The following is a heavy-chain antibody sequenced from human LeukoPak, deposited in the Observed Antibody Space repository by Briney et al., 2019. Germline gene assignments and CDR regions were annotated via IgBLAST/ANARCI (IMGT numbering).Heavy chain of an antibody. CDR2: IYSDGST. Sequence: PGGSLRLSCAASGFSVSNNYMSWVRQAPGKGLEWVSFIYSDGSTYYADSVKGRFTISRDNSKNTLCLQMNSLRAEDTALYYRAASRKRRFEYWGQGTLVTVSS. J-gene: IGHJ4*02. CDR3: AASRKRRFEY. V-gene: IGHV3-66*01. CDR1: GFSVSNNY.